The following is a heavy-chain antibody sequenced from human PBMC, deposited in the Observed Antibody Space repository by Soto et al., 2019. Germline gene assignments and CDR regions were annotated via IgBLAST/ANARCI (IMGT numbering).Heavy chain of an antibody. Sequence: GESLKISCKGSGYSLTNIWIHWVRQMPGKGLEWMGIIYPGDSDTKYNPSFQGQVTISADKSITTNYLRWTSLKASDTAIYYCAASIFYYGMDVWGQGTTVTV. CDR1: GYSLTNIW. CDR2: IYPGDSDT. J-gene: IGHJ6*02. V-gene: IGHV5-51*01. CDR3: AASIFYYGMDV.